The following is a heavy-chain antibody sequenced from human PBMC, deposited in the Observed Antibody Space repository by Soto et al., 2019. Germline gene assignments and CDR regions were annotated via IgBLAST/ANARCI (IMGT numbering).Heavy chain of an antibody. D-gene: IGHD3-22*01. V-gene: IGHV4-39*01. J-gene: IGHJ4*02. CDR1: GGSISSSSYY. CDR2: IYYSGST. CDR3: ARLRFITMIVVVISAYIDY. Sequence: SETLSLTCTVSGGSISSSSYYWGWIRQPPGKGLEWIGSIYYSGSTYYNPSLKSRVTISVVTSKNQFSLKLSSVTAADTAVYYCARLRFITMIVVVISAYIDYWGQGTLVTVSS.